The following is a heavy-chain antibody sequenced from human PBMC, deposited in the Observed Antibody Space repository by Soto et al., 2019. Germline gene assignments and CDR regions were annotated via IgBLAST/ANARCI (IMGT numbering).Heavy chain of an antibody. CDR2: IFWNDEK. V-gene: IGHV2-26*01. CDR1: GFSLKNARVG. D-gene: IGHD2-21*01. CDR3: ARTLQKMHYYAMDV. J-gene: IGHJ6*01. Sequence: QVTLKESGPVLVKPTETLTLTCTVSGFSLKNARVGMTWIRQPPGKALEWLAVIFWNDEKSYSTSLKSRLTVSKDTSKGQVVLTMSNLDPLDTGTYLCARTLQKMHYYAMDVWGQRNTVTGSS.